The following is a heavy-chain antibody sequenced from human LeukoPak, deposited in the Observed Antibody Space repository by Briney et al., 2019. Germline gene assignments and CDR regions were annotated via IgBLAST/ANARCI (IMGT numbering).Heavy chain of an antibody. CDR2: ISGNAGVT. Sequence: GGSLRLSCAASGFTFSGYAMNWVRQAPGKGLEWVSGISGNAGVTFYADSVKGRFTISRDNSKNTLYLQMNSLRAEDTAVYYCAKKGGSDWPPRAFDHWGQGTLVTVSS. V-gene: IGHV3-23*01. J-gene: IGHJ4*02. CDR3: AKKGGSDWPPRAFDH. D-gene: IGHD6-19*01. CDR1: GFTFSGYA.